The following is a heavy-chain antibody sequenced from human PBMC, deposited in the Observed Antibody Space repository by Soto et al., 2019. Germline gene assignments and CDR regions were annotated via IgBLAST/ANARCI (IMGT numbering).Heavy chain of an antibody. CDR3: ANNPNYGDYETGAFDI. CDR2: ISAYNGNT. V-gene: IGHV1-18*01. J-gene: IGHJ3*02. CDR1: GYTFTSSG. Sequence: QVQLVQSGAEVKKPGASVKVSCKASGYTFTSSGISWVRQAPGQGLEWMGWISAYNGNTNYAQKLQGRVTMTTDTSTSTAYMELRSLRSDDTAVYYCANNPNYGDYETGAFDIWGQGTMVTVSS. D-gene: IGHD4-17*01.